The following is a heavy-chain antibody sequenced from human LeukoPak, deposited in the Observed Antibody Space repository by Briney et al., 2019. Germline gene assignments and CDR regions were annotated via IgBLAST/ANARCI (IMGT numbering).Heavy chain of an antibody. CDR1: GYSFTSSW. V-gene: IGHV5-51*01. J-gene: IGHJ4*02. CDR3: ARLVGVSYQYYFDY. Sequence: GESLKISCKGSGYSFTSSWIGWARQMPGKGLEWMGIIYSPSFQGQVTISADKSISTAYLQWSSLKASDTAMYYCARLVGVSYQYYFDYWGQGTLVTVSS. CDR2: IY. D-gene: IGHD2-8*01.